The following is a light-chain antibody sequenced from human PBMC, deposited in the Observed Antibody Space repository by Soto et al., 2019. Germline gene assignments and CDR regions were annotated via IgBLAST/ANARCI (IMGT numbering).Light chain of an antibody. CDR1: QSVSSN. CDR3: QQYNTWPLT. Sequence: ETVMMQSPATLSVSPGERPTLSCRASQSVSSNLAWYQQKPGQAPRLLIYDASIRATGIPARFSGSGSGTEFTLTISSLQSEDFAVYYCQQYNTWPLTFGPGTKVDIK. V-gene: IGKV3-15*01. CDR2: DAS. J-gene: IGKJ3*01.